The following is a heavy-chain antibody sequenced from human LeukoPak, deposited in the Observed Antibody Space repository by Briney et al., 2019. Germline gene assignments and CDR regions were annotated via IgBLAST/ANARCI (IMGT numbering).Heavy chain of an antibody. CDR2: ISGSGGST. V-gene: IGHV3-23*01. J-gene: IGHJ4*02. CDR3: AKADTAMVVGAPAGNDY. CDR1: GFTFSSYA. Sequence: QTGGSLRLSCAASGFTFSSYAMSWVRQAPGKGLEWVSAISGSGGSTYYADSVKGRFTISRDNSKNTLYLQMNSLRAEDTAVYYCAKADTAMVVGAPAGNDYWGQGTLVTVSS. D-gene: IGHD5-18*01.